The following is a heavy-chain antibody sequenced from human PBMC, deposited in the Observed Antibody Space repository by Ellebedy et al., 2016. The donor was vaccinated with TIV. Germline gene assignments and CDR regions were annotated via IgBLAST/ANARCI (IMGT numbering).Heavy chain of an antibody. CDR3: AKEDDWLLPFDY. Sequence: GESLKISXAASGFTFSSYGMHWVRQAPGKGLEWVAVISYDGSNKYYADSVKGRFTISRDNSKNTLYLQMNSLRAEDTAVYYCAKEDDWLLPFDYWGQGTLVTVSS. J-gene: IGHJ4*02. CDR2: ISYDGSNK. D-gene: IGHD3-9*01. V-gene: IGHV3-30*18. CDR1: GFTFSSYG.